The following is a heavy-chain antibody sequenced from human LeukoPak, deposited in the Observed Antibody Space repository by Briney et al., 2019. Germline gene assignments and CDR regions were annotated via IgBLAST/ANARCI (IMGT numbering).Heavy chain of an antibody. D-gene: IGHD3-10*01. CDR2: IYHSGST. V-gene: IGHV4-4*02. J-gene: IGHJ5*02. CDR3: ARKGWFGELLPPVFWFDP. Sequence: SGTLSLTCAVSGGSISSGNWWSWVRQPPGKGLEWIGEIYHSGSTNYNPSLKSRVTISVDKSKNQFSLKLSSVTAADTAVYYCARKGWFGELLPPVFWFDPWGQGTLVTVSS. CDR1: GGSISSGNW.